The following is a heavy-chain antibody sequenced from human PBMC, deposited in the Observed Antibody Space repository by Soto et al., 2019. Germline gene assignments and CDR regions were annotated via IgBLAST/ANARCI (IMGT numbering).Heavy chain of an antibody. V-gene: IGHV1-18*04. CDR2: ISAYNGNT. D-gene: IGHD2-2*01. CDR1: GYTFTSYG. CDR3: ARGAPIVVVPAANWGWFDP. J-gene: IGHJ5*02. Sequence: ASVKVSCKASGYTFTSYGISWVRQAPGQGLEWMGWISAYNGNTNYAQKLQGRVTMTTDTSTSTAYMELRSLRSDDTAVYYCARGAPIVVVPAANWGWFDPWSQGTLVTVS.